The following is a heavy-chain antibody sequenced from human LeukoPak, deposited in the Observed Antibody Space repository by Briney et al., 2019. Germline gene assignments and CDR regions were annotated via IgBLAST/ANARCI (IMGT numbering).Heavy chain of an antibody. V-gene: IGHV4-59*01. J-gene: IGHJ4*02. D-gene: IGHD5-24*01. CDR3: ARNLDGYNSDFDY. Sequence: SETLSLTCTVSGGSISSYYWSWIRQPPGKGLEWIGYIYYSGSTNYNPSLKSRVTISVDTSKNQFSLKLSSVTAAVTAVYYCARNLDGYNSDFDYWGQGTLVTVSS. CDR1: GGSISSYY. CDR2: IYYSGST.